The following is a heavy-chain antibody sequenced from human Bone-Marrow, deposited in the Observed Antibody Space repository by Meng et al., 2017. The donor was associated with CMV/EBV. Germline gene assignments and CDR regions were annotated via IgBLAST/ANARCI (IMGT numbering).Heavy chain of an antibody. CDR1: GGTFSSYT. V-gene: IGHV1-69*02. J-gene: IGHJ6*02. D-gene: IGHD3-3*01. CDR3: ARGSLPPIDYDFWSGYLRYYYYYGMDV. Sequence: SVKVSCKASGGTFSSYTISWVRQAPGQGLEWMGRIIPILGIANYAQKFQGRVTITADKSTSTAYMELSSLRSEDTAVYYCARGSLPPIDYDFWSGYLRYYYYYGMDVWGQGTTVTVSS. CDR2: IIPILGIA.